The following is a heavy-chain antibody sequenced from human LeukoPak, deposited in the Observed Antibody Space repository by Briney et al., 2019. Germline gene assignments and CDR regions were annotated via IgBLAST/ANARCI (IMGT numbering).Heavy chain of an antibody. Sequence: PGGSLRLSCAASGFTFSGRWMSWLRQAPGKGLEWVASIKQDGSEKYYVDSVKGRFTISRDNAKNSLNLQMNSLRAEDTAVYYCARHPNYYDSSGYYKGFDCWGQGTLVTVSS. V-gene: IGHV3-7*03. D-gene: IGHD3-22*01. CDR2: IKQDGSEK. J-gene: IGHJ4*02. CDR3: ARHPNYYDSSGYYKGFDC. CDR1: GFTFSGRW.